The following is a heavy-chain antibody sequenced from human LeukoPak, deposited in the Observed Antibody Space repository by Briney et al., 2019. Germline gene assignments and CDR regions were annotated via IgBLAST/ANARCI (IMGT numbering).Heavy chain of an antibody. J-gene: IGHJ5*02. CDR2: IYSYNGNT. D-gene: IGHD3-10*01. V-gene: IGHV1-18*01. CDR1: GYTFTSYG. Sequence: ASVKVSCKASGYTFTSYGISWVRQAPGQGLEWMGWIYSYNGNTDYAQKFQGRVTMTTDTSTSTAYMELRSLRSDDTAVYYCAKTYYYGSGSYYNVGNWFDPWGQGTLVTVSS. CDR3: AKTYYYGSGSYYNVGNWFDP.